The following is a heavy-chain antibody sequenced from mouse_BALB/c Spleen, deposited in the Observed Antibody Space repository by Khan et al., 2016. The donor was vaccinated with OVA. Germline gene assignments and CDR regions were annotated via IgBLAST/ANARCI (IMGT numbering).Heavy chain of an antibody. CDR1: GYTFSSYY. Sequence: QVQLQQSGAELVKPGASVKLSCKASGYTFSSYYMYWVKQRPGQGLEWIGGINPNNGGPNFNEKFKTKATLTVDKSSSTAYMHLNSLTSEDSAVXYCTRSGDGNPFAYWGQGTLVTVSP. D-gene: IGHD2-1*01. CDR3: TRSGDGNPFAY. V-gene: IGHV1S81*02. J-gene: IGHJ3*01. CDR2: INPNNGGP.